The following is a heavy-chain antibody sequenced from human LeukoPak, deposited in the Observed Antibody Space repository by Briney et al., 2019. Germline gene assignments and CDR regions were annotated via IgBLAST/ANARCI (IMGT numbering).Heavy chain of an antibody. J-gene: IGHJ4*02. CDR1: GFSFSNYG. CDR3: AKTYSRESGYDFFFQY. V-gene: IGHV3-33*06. CDR2: ISYDGKNI. D-gene: IGHD5-12*01. Sequence: GGPLRLSCAASGFSFSNYGFHWVRQAPGKGLEWVSAISYDGKNIHYEDSVKGRFTISRDNSRNTVYLQMNSLRVEDTAVYYCAKTYSRESGYDFFFQYWGQGTRVTVSS.